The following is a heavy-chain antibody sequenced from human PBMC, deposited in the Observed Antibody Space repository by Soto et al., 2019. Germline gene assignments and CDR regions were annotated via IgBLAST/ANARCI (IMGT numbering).Heavy chain of an antibody. CDR3: ARVPSSGWPYFFDY. CDR2: IGSKGETYAT. Sequence: GESLKISCAASGFTFGASALQWVRQASGKGLEWLGRIGSKGETYATAYAASVKGRFTISTDSAKNSLYLQMNSLRADDTAIYYCARVPSSGWPYFFDYWGLGTLVTVSS. CDR1: GFTFGASA. V-gene: IGHV3-73*01. J-gene: IGHJ4*02. D-gene: IGHD6-25*01.